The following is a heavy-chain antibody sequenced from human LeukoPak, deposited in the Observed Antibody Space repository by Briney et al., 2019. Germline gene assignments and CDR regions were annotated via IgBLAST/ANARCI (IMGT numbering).Heavy chain of an antibody. CDR3: TRVTNSGYDSGNFDY. CDR1: GFMFSSYW. CDR2: IKEDGSEK. J-gene: IGHJ4*02. D-gene: IGHD5-12*01. V-gene: IGHV3-7*01. Sequence: GGSLRLSCAASGFMFSSYWMSWVRQAPGKGLEWVADIKEDGSEKSYVDSVKGRFTISRDNAKKSLFLQMNSLRAEDTAVYYCTRVTNSGYDSGNFDYWGQGTLVTVSS.